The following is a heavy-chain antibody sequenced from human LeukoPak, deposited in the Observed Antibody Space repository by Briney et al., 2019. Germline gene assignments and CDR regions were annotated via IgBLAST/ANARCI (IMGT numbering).Heavy chain of an antibody. Sequence: SETLSLTCTVSGGSISSSSYYWGWIRQPPGKGLEWIGSIYYSGSTYYNPSLKSRVTISVDTSKNQFSLKLSSVTAADTAVYYCARLIGYCSGGSCLDYWGQGTLVTVSS. CDR1: GGSISSSSYY. J-gene: IGHJ4*02. D-gene: IGHD2-15*01. CDR3: ARLIGYCSGGSCLDY. CDR2: IYYSGST. V-gene: IGHV4-39*01.